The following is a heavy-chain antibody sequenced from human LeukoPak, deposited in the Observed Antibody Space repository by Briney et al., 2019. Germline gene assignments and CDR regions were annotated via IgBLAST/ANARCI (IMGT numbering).Heavy chain of an antibody. J-gene: IGHJ4*02. CDR1: GGSISSSSYY. V-gene: IGHV4-39*07. D-gene: IGHD1-26*01. CDR3: ARAGGSYSSFDY. CDR2: IYYSGST. Sequence: SETLSLTCTVSGGSISSSSYYWGWIRQPPGKGLEWIGSIYYSGSTYYNPSLKSRVTISVDTSKNQFSLKLSSVTAADTAVYYCARAGGSYSSFDYWGQGTLVTVSS.